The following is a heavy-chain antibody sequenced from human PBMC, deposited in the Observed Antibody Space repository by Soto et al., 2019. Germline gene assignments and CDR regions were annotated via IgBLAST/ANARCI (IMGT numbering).Heavy chain of an antibody. CDR1: GDSINNYY. Sequence: SETLSLTCTVSGDSINNYYWSWIRQPPGKTLEWIGYVYYTGSTTYNPSLESRVTMSVDASRNQFSLRLTSVNAADTAVYYCAKYRRTAAEGYTLDYWGRGTLVTVSS. CDR2: VYYTGST. V-gene: IGHV4-59*01. D-gene: IGHD6-13*01. J-gene: IGHJ4*02. CDR3: AKYRRTAAEGYTLDY.